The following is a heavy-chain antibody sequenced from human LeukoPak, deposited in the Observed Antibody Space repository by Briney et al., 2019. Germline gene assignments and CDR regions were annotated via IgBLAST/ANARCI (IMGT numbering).Heavy chain of an antibody. Sequence: SVKVSCKASGGTFSSYAISWVRQAPGQGLEWMGGIIPIFGTANYAQKFQGRVTITADESTSTAYMELSSLRSEDTAVYYCARDRRIFGVAGNAFDIWGQGTMVTVSS. CDR3: ARDRRIFGVAGNAFDI. CDR2: IIPIFGTA. V-gene: IGHV1-69*13. CDR1: GGTFSSYA. D-gene: IGHD3-3*01. J-gene: IGHJ3*02.